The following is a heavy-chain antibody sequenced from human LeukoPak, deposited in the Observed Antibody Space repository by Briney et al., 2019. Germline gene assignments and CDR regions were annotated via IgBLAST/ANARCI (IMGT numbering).Heavy chain of an antibody. CDR3: ARGSPVLRFLEWSPYYMDV. V-gene: IGHV4-4*07. D-gene: IGHD3-3*01. CDR1: GGSISSYY. CDR2: IYTSGST. Sequence: SETLSLTCTVSGGSISSYYWSWIRQPAGKGLEWIGRIYTSGSTNYNPSLKSRVTMSVDTSRNQFSLKLSSVTAADTAVYYCARGSPVLRFLEWSPYYMDVWGKGTTVTVSS. J-gene: IGHJ6*03.